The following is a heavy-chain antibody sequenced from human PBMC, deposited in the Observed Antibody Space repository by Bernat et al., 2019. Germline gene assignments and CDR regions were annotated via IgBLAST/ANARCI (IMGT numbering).Heavy chain of an antibody. Sequence: QVQLVESGGGVVQPGGSLRLSCAASGFTFSDYGMHWVRQAPGKGLEWVAFVRYDGSNKYYADSVKGRLTISRDNSKNTLYLQMNSLRPEDTAVYYCAKDHPYGMDVWGQGTTVTVSS. V-gene: IGHV3-30*02. J-gene: IGHJ6*01. CDR3: AKDHPYGMDV. CDR1: GFTFSDYG. CDR2: VRYDGSNK.